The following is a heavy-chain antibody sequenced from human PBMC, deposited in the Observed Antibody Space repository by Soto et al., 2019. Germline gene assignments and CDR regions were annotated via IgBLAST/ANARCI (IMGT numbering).Heavy chain of an antibody. CDR2: ISKSDYT. CDR3: AREDSLVIPSVWYF. D-gene: IGHD2-2*01. Sequence: GSLRLSCTVSGFAFSNYGINWVRQAPGKGLEWVSSISKSDYTYYSDSVKGRFTIPRDNAKNSVSLQMNTLRVEDTAVYYCAREDSLVIPSVWYFWGREILV. J-gene: IGHJ4*02. V-gene: IGHV3-21*01. CDR1: GFAFSNYG.